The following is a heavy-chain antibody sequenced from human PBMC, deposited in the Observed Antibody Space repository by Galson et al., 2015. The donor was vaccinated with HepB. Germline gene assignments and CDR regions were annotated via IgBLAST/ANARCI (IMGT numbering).Heavy chain of an antibody. CDR1: GYPFTSYG. CDR3: ARDLVLGDWLDP. CDR2: ISTNNGKT. D-gene: IGHD1-26*01. Sequence: SVKVSCKASGYPFTSYGLSWLRQAPGQGLEYMGWISTNNGKTHYAQKLQGRVTMTTDTSSTTAYMELRSLTSDDTAVYYCARDLVLGDWLDPWGQGTLVSVSA. J-gene: IGHJ5*02. V-gene: IGHV1-18*01.